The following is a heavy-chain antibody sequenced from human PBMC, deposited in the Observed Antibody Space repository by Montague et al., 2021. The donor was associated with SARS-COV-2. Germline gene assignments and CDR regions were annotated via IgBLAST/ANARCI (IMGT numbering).Heavy chain of an antibody. D-gene: IGHD3-3*01. Sequence: PALVKPTQTLTLTCTFSGFSLSTSGVGVGWIRQPPGKALEWLALIYWDDDKRYSPSLKSRLTITKDTSKNQVVLTMTNIDPVDTATYYCAHISVDYDFWSGYYTKGSYAFDIWGERTMVTVSS. CDR1: GFSLSTSGVG. V-gene: IGHV2-5*02. CDR2: IYWDDDK. CDR3: AHISVDYDFWSGYYTKGSYAFDI. J-gene: IGHJ3*02.